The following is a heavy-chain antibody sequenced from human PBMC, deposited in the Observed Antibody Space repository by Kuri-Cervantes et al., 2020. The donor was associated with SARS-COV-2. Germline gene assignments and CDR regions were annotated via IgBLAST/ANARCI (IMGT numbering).Heavy chain of an antibody. CDR2: ISSSSYT. CDR3: ARGWRWFDP. V-gene: IGHV3-11*05. Sequence: GESLKISCAASGFTFSDYYMSWIRQAPGKGLEWVSYISSSSYTNYADSVKGRFTISRDNATNSLYLQMNSLRAEDTAVYYCARGWRWFDPWGQGTLVTVSS. J-gene: IGHJ5*02. CDR1: GFTFSDYY. D-gene: IGHD2-15*01.